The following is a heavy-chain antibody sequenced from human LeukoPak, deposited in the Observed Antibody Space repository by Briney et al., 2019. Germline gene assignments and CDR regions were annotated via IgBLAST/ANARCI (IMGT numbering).Heavy chain of an antibody. CDR2: ISSSGSAI. CDR3: ARVRMTTVTVYYFDY. CDR1: GFTFSDYY. V-gene: IGHV3-11*04. J-gene: IGHJ4*02. Sequence: GGSLRLSCAASGFTFSDYYMSRIRQAPGKGLEWVSYISSSGSAIYYADSVKGRFTISRDNAKSSLYLQMNSLRAEDTAVYYCARVRMTTVTVYYFDYWGQGTLVTASS. D-gene: IGHD4-17*01.